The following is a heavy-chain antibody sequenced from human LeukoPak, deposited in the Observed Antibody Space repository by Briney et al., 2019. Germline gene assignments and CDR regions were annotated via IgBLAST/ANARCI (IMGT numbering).Heavy chain of an antibody. V-gene: IGHV4-59*12. Sequence: SETLSLTCTVSGGSIGGYYWSWIRQPPGKGLEWIGYIYYSGTTNYNPSLKSRVTISVDTSKNQYSLKLSSVAAADTAVYYCARDTSVVVVDYWGQGTLVTVSS. CDR3: ARDTSVVVVDY. CDR1: GGSIGGYY. CDR2: IYYSGTT. D-gene: IGHD2-15*01. J-gene: IGHJ4*02.